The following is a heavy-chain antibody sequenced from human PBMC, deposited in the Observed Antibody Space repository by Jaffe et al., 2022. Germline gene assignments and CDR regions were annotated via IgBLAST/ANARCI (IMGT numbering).Heavy chain of an antibody. Sequence: QVQLQESGPGLVKPSETLSLTCTVSGYSISNFYWSWIRQPPGKGLEWIGYIHHTGSTNCNPSLKSRVTLSLDTSRNQFSLKMTSVTAADTAVYYCARGPGAPGVTPFDFWGQGTLVTVSS. V-gene: IGHV4-59*01. CDR1: GYSISNFY. J-gene: IGHJ4*02. D-gene: IGHD1-26*01. CDR3: ARGPGAPGVTPFDF. CDR2: IHHTGST.